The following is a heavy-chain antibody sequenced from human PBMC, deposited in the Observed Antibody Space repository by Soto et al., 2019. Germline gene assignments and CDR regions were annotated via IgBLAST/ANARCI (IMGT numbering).Heavy chain of an antibody. Sequence: QLQLQESGPGLVKPSETLSLTCTVSGGSISSSSYYWGWIRQPPGKGLEWIGSIYYSWSTYYNQSIKSRFPSYVHKSQKQFSQKPSSVIAAHTAVYYCVAAAPHYDYICGSYRPNTAYIYYWGQRTLVTVSS. CDR2: IYYSWST. CDR3: VAAAPHYDYICGSYRPNTAYIYY. V-gene: IGHV4-39*01. J-gene: IGHJ4*02. CDR1: GGSISSSSYY. D-gene: IGHD3-16*02.